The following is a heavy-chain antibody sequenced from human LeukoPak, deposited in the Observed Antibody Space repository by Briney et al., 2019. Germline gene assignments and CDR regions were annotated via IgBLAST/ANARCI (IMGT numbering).Heavy chain of an antibody. D-gene: IGHD3-10*01. V-gene: IGHV4-38-2*02. Sequence: SETLSLTCTVSGYSISSGYYWTWIRQTPGKGLEWIGETSYGGSTNYSPSLKSRVSISVDTSRSQFSLNLSSVTAADTAIYYCARVTRRRTTGEIFGRFLDYWGQGTLVTVSS. CDR1: GYSISSGYY. J-gene: IGHJ4*02. CDR3: ARVTRRRTTGEIFGRFLDY. CDR2: TSYGGST.